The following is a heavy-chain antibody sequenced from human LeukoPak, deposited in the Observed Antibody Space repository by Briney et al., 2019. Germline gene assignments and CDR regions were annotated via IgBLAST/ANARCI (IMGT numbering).Heavy chain of an antibody. CDR1: GFTFSSYA. V-gene: IGHV3-23*01. D-gene: IGHD4-23*01. J-gene: IGHJ4*02. CDR2: ISGSGGST. CDR3: ARDLDGGNSFDY. Sequence: GGSLRLSCAASGFTFSSYAMSWVRQAPGKGLEWVSGISGSGGSTYYADSVKGRFTISRDNSKNTLYVQMNNLRAEDTAIYYCARDLDGGNSFDYWGQGTLVTVSS.